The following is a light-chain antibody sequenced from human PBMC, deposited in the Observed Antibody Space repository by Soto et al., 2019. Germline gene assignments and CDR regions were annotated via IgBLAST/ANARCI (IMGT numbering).Light chain of an antibody. V-gene: IGKV1-27*01. Sequence: DIQMTQSPSSLSASVGDGVTITCRASQDINRYLGWYQHKPGKVPKLLIYGAFKLQSGVPSRFSGGGSGTNFTLTISSLQAEDVATYYCQKYNNALFTFGPGTKVHL. J-gene: IGKJ3*01. CDR3: QKYNNALFT. CDR1: QDINRY. CDR2: GAF.